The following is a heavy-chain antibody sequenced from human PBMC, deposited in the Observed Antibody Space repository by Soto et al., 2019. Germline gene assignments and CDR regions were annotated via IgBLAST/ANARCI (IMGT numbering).Heavy chain of an antibody. CDR3: ARDYVPRTYYYWFDP. V-gene: IGHV1-18*01. CDR1: GGTFSSYA. CDR2: ISPTIGKT. Sequence: ASVKVSCKASGGTFSSYAISWVRQAPGQGLEWMGGISPTIGKTNYAQKLQGRVTMTTHTSTSTAYMELRSLRSDDTAVYYCARDYVPRTYYYWFDPWGQGTLVTVSS. J-gene: IGHJ5*02. D-gene: IGHD1-26*01.